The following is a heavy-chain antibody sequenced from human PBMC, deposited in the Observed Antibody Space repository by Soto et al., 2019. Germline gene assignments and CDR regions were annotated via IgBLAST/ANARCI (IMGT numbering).Heavy chain of an antibody. CDR1: GFSVTNDY. D-gene: IGHD4-17*01. CDR2: IYSDETT. V-gene: IGHV3-53*01. J-gene: IGHJ6*02. Sequence: GGSLRLSCAVSGFSVTNDYMSWVRRAPGKGLEWVAVIYSDETTYYADSVAGRFTISRDKANNTVFLQMNNLRVEDTAIYYCARDQFRVTTYPYYHYGMDVWGQGTTVTVYS. CDR3: ARDQFRVTTYPYYHYGMDV.